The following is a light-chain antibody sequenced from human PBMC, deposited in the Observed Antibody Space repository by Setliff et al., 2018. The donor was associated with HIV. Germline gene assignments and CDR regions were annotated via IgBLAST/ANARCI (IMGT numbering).Light chain of an antibody. CDR1: SSDIGSYNY. V-gene: IGLV2-14*01. Sequence: QSALTQPASVSGPPGQSIAISCTGTSSDIGSYNYVSWYQHHPGKAPRLIIYDVTHRPSGVSDRFSGSKSGNTASLTISGLQAEDEADYYRHTYISSTPNYVFGTGTRSPS. CDR3: HTYISSTPNYV. CDR2: DVT. J-gene: IGLJ1*01.